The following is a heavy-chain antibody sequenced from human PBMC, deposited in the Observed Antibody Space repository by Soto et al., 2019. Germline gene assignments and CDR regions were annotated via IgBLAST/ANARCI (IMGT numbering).Heavy chain of an antibody. CDR2: IFSTGTT. CDR3: ARHDYGDGFSY. J-gene: IGHJ4*02. D-gene: IGHD4-17*01. V-gene: IGHV4-39*01. Sequence: SETLSLTCTVSGDSISSSTYYWGWIRRPPGKGLEWIATIFSTGTTHYNPSLRSRVTISVDTSKNQFSLTVRSVTAADTAAYYCARHDYGDGFSYWGQGSQVTV. CDR1: GDSISSSTYY.